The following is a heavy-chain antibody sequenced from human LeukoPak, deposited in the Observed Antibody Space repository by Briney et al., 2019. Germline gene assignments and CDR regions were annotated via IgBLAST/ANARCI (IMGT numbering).Heavy chain of an antibody. V-gene: IGHV3-74*01. Sequence: GGSLRLPCAVSGFTFSSYWMHWVRQAPGKGLVWVSRINGDGSSTSYADSVKGRFTISRDTSKNTLYLQMNSLRAEDTAVYYCAKDQGDLTSHYYMDVWGKGTTVTVSS. CDR2: INGDGSST. CDR3: AKDQGDLTSHYYMDV. CDR1: GFTFSSYW. J-gene: IGHJ6*03. D-gene: IGHD3-3*01.